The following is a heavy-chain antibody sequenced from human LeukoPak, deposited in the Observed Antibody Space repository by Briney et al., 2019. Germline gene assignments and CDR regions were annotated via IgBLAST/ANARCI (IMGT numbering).Heavy chain of an antibody. CDR1: GFTFSDYY. Sequence: GGSLRLSCAASGFTFSDYYMSWLRQAPGKGLEWVSYISSSSSHTNPADSVKGRFTISRDNAKNSLYLQMNSLRAEDTAVYYCARDDYGDSFDYWGQGTLVTVSS. D-gene: IGHD4-17*01. V-gene: IGHV3-11*05. J-gene: IGHJ4*02. CDR3: ARDDYGDSFDY. CDR2: ISSSSSHT.